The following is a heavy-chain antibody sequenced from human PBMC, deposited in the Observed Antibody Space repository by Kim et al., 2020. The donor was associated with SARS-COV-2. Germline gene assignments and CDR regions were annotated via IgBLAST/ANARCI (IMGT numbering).Heavy chain of an antibody. CDR3: ARGLGYCSGGSCYSYPFDP. D-gene: IGHD2-15*01. CDR1: GFTVSSNY. Sequence: GGSLRLSCAASGFTVSSNYMSWVRQAPGKGLEWVSVIYSGGSTYYADSVKGRFTISRHNSKNTLYLQMNSLRAEDTAVYYCARGLGYCSGGSCYSYPFDPWGQGTLVTVSS. CDR2: IYSGGST. V-gene: IGHV3-53*04. J-gene: IGHJ5*02.